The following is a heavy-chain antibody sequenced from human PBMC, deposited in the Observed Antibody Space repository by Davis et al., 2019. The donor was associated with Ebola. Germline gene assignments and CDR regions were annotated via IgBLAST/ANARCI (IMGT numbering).Heavy chain of an antibody. Sequence: SETLSLTCAVYGGSFSGYYWSWIRQPPGKGLEWIGEINHIGSTNYNPSLKSRVTISVDTSKNQFSLKLSSVTAADTAVYYCARGAAQYYYDSSGYYTIYYFDYWGQGTLVTVSS. CDR1: GGSFSGYY. CDR3: ARGAAQYYYDSSGYYTIYYFDY. J-gene: IGHJ4*02. CDR2: INHIGST. V-gene: IGHV4-34*01. D-gene: IGHD3-22*01.